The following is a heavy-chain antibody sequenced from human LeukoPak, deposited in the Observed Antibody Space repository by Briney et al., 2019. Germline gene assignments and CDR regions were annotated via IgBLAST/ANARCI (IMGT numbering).Heavy chain of an antibody. CDR3: AKDNRRHYTSGPNPDSLH. CDR1: GFPFSSYW. J-gene: IGHJ4*02. Sequence: GGSLRLSCVASGFPFSSYWMTWVRQAPGKGLEWVANIKQDGSKKSYVDSVKGRFTISRDNAKNSLYLQMNSLRVEDTAFYYCAKDNRRHYTSGPNPDSLHWGQGALVTVSS. V-gene: IGHV3-7*03. CDR2: IKQDGSKK. D-gene: IGHD6-19*01.